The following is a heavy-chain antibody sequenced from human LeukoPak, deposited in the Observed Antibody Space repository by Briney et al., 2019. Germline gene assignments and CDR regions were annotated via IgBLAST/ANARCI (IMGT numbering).Heavy chain of an antibody. D-gene: IGHD3-22*01. V-gene: IGHV3-48*01. J-gene: IGHJ3*02. Sequence: GGSLRLSCAASGFTFSSYSMNWVRQAPGKGLEWVSYISSSSSTIYYADSVKGRFTISRDNSKNTLYLQMNSLRAEDTAVYYCAKVRGYYPRDAFDIWGQGTMVTVSS. CDR2: ISSSSSTI. CDR1: GFTFSSYS. CDR3: AKVRGYYPRDAFDI.